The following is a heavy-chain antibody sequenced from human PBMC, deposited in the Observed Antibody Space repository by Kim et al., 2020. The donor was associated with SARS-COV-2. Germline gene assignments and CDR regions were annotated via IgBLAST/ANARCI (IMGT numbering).Heavy chain of an antibody. J-gene: IGHJ4*02. CDR3: ARGFNDCDGDCKRTRFDF. CDR1: GDSFRRYS. CDR2: IDHSGGT. Sequence: SETLSLTCAVYGDSFRRYSWTWIRQTPGRGLEWIGEIDHSGGTNKNPSLKSRVTMSVDTSKSQFSLKLSSLTAADTGIYYCARGFNDCDGDCKRTRFDFWGRGTQVTVSS. V-gene: IGHV4-34*01. D-gene: IGHD2-21*02.